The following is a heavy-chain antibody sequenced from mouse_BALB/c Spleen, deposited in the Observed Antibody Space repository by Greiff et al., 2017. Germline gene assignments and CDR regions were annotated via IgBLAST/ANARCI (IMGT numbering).Heavy chain of an antibody. V-gene: IGHV14-3*02. D-gene: IGHD1-1*01. CDR3: ARRGYYGSSYVFAY. Sequence: EVKLVESGAELVKPGASVKLSCTASGFNIKDTYMHWVKQRPEQGLEWIGRIDPANGNTKYDPKFQGKATITADTSSNTAYLQLSSLTSEDTAVYYCARRGYYGSSYVFAYWGQGTLVTVSA. J-gene: IGHJ3*01. CDR2: IDPANGNT. CDR1: GFNIKDTY.